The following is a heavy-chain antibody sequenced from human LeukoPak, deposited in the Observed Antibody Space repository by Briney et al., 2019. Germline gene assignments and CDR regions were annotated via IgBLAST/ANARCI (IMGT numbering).Heavy chain of an antibody. CDR2: IYYSGST. CDR1: GGSISSYY. J-gene: IGHJ4*02. CDR3: AGDGVRVTYTSGWYYFDY. V-gene: IGHV4-59*01. D-gene: IGHD6-19*01. Sequence: SETLSLTCTVSGGSISSYYWSWIRQPPGKGLEWIGYIYYSGSTNYNPSLKSRVTISVDTSKNQFSLKLSSVTAADTAVYFCAGDGVRVTYTSGWYYFDYWGQGTLVTVSS.